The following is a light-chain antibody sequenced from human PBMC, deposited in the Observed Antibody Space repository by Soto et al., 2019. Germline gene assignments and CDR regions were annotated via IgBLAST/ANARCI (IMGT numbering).Light chain of an antibody. V-gene: IGKV1-12*01. CDR3: QQANSYPFT. CDR2: ATS. J-gene: IGKJ3*01. CDR1: QDIRSW. Sequence: DIQITQSPSSLSASVGDRVTITCRASQDIRSWLAWYQQKPGKASKLLIYATSSLQSGVPSRFSGSGSGTDFTLTISSLQPEDFATYFCQQANSYPFTFGPGTKVDIK.